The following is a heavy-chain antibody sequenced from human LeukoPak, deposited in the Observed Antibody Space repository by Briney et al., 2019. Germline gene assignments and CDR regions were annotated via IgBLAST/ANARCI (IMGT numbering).Heavy chain of an antibody. J-gene: IGHJ4*02. CDR3: ARAPGRAGFDY. D-gene: IGHD5-24*01. CDR2: INSDVSST. Sequence: GGSLRLSCAASGFTFSSYWMHWVRQAPGKGLLWVSRINSDVSSTSYADSVKGRFTISRDDAKNTLYLQMNSLRAEDTAVYYCARAPGRAGFDYWGQGTLVTVSS. V-gene: IGHV3-74*01. CDR1: GFTFSSYW.